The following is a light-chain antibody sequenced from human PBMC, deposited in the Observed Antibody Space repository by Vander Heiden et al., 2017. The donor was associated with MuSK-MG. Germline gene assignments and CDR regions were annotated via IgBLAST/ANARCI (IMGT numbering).Light chain of an antibody. V-gene: IGKV4-1*01. CDR3: HQDSSNGYT. Sequence: DIVMTQSPYSLAVSLGERATINCKSSQSVLYSSNNKHYLAWYQQKPGQPPKLLIYWSSTRQSGVPDPFSGSGSGTDFTLTIRSLQAADVAVYYCHQDSSNGYTFGRGTKLEIK. J-gene: IGKJ2*01. CDR2: WSS. CDR1: QSVLYSSNNKHY.